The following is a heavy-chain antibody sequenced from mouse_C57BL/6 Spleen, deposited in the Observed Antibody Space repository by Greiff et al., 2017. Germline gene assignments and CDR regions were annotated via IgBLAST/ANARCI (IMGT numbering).Heavy chain of an antibody. CDR1: GYAFSSSW. D-gene: IGHD5-5*01. J-gene: IGHJ4*01. Sequence: QVQLQQSGPELVKPGASVKISCKASGYAFSSSWMNWVKQRPGKGLEWIGRIYPGDGDTNYNGKFKGKATLTADKSSSTAYMQLSSLTSEDSAVYFCARTLYLYAMDYWGQGTSVTVYS. CDR3: ARTLYLYAMDY. CDR2: IYPGDGDT. V-gene: IGHV1-82*01.